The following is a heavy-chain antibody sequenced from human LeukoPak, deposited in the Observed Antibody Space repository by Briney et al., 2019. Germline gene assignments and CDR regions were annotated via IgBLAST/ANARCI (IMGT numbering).Heavy chain of an antibody. J-gene: IGHJ4*02. Sequence: PSETLSLTCTVSGGSISSYYWSWIRQPPGKGLEWIGYIYYSGSTSYNPSLKSRVTISVDTSKNQFSLKLSSVTAADTAVYYCARDMPPLPGYSPLDYWGQGTLVTVSS. CDR1: GGSISSYY. CDR2: IYYSGST. V-gene: IGHV4-59*01. D-gene: IGHD3-9*01. CDR3: ARDMPPLPGYSPLDY.